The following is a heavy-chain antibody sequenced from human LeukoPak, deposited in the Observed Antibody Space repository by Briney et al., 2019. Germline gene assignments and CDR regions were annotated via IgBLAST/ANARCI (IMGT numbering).Heavy chain of an antibody. V-gene: IGHV4-39*01. CDR1: GDSINSGSYY. J-gene: IGHJ3*02. D-gene: IGHD1-26*01. CDR2: IYYDGTT. CDR3: ARHFRREVLIGSAFDI. Sequence: PSETLSLTCTVSGDSINSGSYYWVWIRQPPGKGLEWIVSIYYDGTTYYSPSLKSRVTTSIDTSKNQFSLKLSAVTAADTAIYYCARHFRREVLIGSAFDIWGQGTMVTVSS.